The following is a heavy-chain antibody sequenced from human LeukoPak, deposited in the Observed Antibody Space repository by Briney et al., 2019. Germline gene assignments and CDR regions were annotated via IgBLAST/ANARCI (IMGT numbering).Heavy chain of an antibody. Sequence: ASVKFSCKVSGYNVNYFSMKWGRPPPGKGVEWVGGFDPEENQTIYSEKFQGRVTMTEDTSTDTAYMELSSLRSDDTAVYYCARDELVGATNYWGQGTLVTVSS. J-gene: IGHJ4*02. D-gene: IGHD1-26*01. V-gene: IGHV1-24*01. CDR1: GYNVNYFS. CDR3: ARDELVGATNY. CDR2: FDPEENQT.